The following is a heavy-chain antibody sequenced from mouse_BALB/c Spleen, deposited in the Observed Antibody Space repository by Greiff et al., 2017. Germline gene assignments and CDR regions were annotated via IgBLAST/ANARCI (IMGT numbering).Heavy chain of an antibody. V-gene: IGHV3-2*02. CDR2: ISYSGST. D-gene: IGHD1-1*01. Sequence: DVQLVESGPGLVKPSQSLSLTCTVTGYSITSDYAWNWIRQFPGNKLEWMGYISYSGSTSYNPSLKSRISITRDTSKNQFFLQLNSVTTEDTATYYCARCYQRSYYYAMDYWGQGTSVTVSS. J-gene: IGHJ4*01. CDR1: GYSITSDYA. CDR3: ARCYQRSYYYAMDY.